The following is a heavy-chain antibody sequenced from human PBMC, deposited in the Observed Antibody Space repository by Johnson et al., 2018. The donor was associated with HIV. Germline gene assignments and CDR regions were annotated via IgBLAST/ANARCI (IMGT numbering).Heavy chain of an antibody. J-gene: IGHJ3*02. CDR1: GFTFSSYG. CDR3: ARDRGLWERNGAGAFDI. Sequence: MQLVESGGGVVQPGRSLRLSCAASGFTFSSYGMHWVRQAPGKGLEWVAVISYDGSNKYYADSVKGRFTISRDNSKNTLYLQMNSLRAEDTAVYYCARDRGLWERNGAGAFDIWGQGTMVTVS. V-gene: IGHV3-30*19. D-gene: IGHD1-26*01. CDR2: ISYDGSNK.